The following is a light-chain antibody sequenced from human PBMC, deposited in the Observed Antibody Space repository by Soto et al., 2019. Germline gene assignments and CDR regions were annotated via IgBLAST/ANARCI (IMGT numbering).Light chain of an antibody. V-gene: IGLV1-44*01. J-gene: IGLJ7*01. CDR1: SSNIGRNT. CDR3: ASWDNSLNGYV. CDR2: SNN. Sequence: QSVLTQPPSASGTPGQRVTISCSGSSSNIGRNTVSWYQQLPGTAPKLLIYSNNERPSGVPDRFSGSKSGTSASLAISGLQFEDEADYYCASWDNSLNGYVFGAGTQLTVL.